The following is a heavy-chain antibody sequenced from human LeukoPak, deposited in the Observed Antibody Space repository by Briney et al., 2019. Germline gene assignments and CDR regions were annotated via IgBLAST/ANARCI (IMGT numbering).Heavy chain of an antibody. Sequence: ASVKVSCKASGYTFTGYYMHWVRQAPGQGLEWMGRINPNSGVTNYAQKFQGRVTMTRDTSISTAYMELSRLRSDDTAVYYCARDLIAVAKGDYWGQGTLVTVSS. D-gene: IGHD6-19*01. CDR3: ARDLIAVAKGDY. V-gene: IGHV1-2*06. CDR1: GYTFTGYY. CDR2: INPNSGVT. J-gene: IGHJ4*02.